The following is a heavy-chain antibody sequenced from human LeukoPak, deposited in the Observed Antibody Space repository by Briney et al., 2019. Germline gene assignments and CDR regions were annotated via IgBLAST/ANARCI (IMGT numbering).Heavy chain of an antibody. CDR1: GYSISSGYY. Sequence: PSETLSLTCTVSGYSISSGYYWGWIRQPPGKGLEWIGSIYHSGSTYYNPSLKSRVTISVDTSKNQFSLKLSSVTAADTAVYYCAMDSSSWSVFDYWGQGTLVTVSS. D-gene: IGHD6-13*01. CDR3: AMDSSSWSVFDY. V-gene: IGHV4-38-2*02. CDR2: IYHSGST. J-gene: IGHJ4*02.